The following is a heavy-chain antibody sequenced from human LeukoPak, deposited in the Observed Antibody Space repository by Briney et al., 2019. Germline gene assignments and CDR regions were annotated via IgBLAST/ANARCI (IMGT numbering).Heavy chain of an antibody. D-gene: IGHD2-21*02. CDR3: AREPTLCGGDCWNWFDP. CDR1: GGSISSINYY. V-gene: IGHV4-39*07. Sequence: SETLSLTCTVSGGSISSINYYWGWIRQPPGKGLEWIGSIYYSGSTYYNPSLKSRFTISVDTSKNQFSLKESSVTAADTAVYYCAREPTLCGGDCWNWFDPWGQGTLVTVSS. J-gene: IGHJ5*02. CDR2: IYYSGST.